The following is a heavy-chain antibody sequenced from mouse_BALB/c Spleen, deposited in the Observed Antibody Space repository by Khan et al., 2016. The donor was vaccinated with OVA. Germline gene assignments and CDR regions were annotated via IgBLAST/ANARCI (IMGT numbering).Heavy chain of an antibody. D-gene: IGHD1-1*01. Sequence: EVQLQQSGPGLVKPSQSLSLTCTVTGYSITSDYAWNWIRQFPGNKLEWMGFISYSGNTSYNPSLKSRISITRDTSKNQFFLQLMSVTTEDTATYYCARVYGGDFDYWGQGTTLTVSS. CDR2: ISYSGNT. J-gene: IGHJ2*01. CDR3: ARVYGGDFDY. CDR1: GYSITSDYA. V-gene: IGHV3-2*02.